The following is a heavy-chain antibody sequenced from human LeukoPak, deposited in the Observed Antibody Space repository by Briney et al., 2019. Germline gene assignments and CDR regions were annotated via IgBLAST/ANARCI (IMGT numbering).Heavy chain of an antibody. V-gene: IGHV3-73*01. CDR1: GFTFSGSG. J-gene: IGHJ4*02. CDR2: TRSKANSYAR. D-gene: IGHD3-16*01. Sequence: HPGGSLRLSCAASGFTFSGSGMHWVRQASGRGLEWVGGTRSKANSYARVYAASVKGRFTISRDDSKNTAYLQMNSLRAEDTAVYYCARTLWGLTLLSSDYWGQGTLVTVSS. CDR3: ARTLWGLTLLSSDY.